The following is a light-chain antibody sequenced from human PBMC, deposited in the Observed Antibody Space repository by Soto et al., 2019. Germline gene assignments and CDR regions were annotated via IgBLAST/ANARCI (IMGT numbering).Light chain of an antibody. V-gene: IGLV1-40*01. J-gene: IGLJ3*02. CDR2: ANT. CDR1: SSNIGAGYD. Sequence: QSVLTQPPSVSGAPGQRVTISCTGASSNIGAGYDVHWYQQFPGTGPKLLIYANTNRPSGVPDRFSGSKSDTSASLAITGLQAEDEADYYCESYDTSLSAGVFGGGTKVTVL. CDR3: ESYDTSLSAGV.